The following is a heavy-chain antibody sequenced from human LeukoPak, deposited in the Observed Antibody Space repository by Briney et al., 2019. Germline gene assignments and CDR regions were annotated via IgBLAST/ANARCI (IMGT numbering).Heavy chain of an antibody. J-gene: IGHJ4*02. D-gene: IGHD3-22*01. CDR3: ARDHYYDSLAIYYFDY. CDR1: GGSISSSNW. V-gene: IGHV4-4*02. CDR2: IYHSGST. Sequence: PSETLSLTCAVSGGSISSSNWWSWVRQPPGKGLEWIGEIYHSGSTNYNPSLKSRVTISVDKSKSQFSLKLSSVTAADTAVYYCARDHYYDSLAIYYFDYWGQGTLVTVSS.